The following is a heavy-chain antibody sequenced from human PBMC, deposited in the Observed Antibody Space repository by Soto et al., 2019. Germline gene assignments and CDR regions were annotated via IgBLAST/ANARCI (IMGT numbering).Heavy chain of an antibody. CDR2: IKQDGSEK. V-gene: IGHV3-7*01. Sequence: EVQLVESGGGLGQPGGSLRLSCAASGFTFSSYWMNWVRQAPGKGLEWVANIKQDGSEKYYVDSVKGRFTISRDNTKNSLYLQMNGLRAEDTAVYYCAREQLQVVIPDYWGQGTLVTVSS. D-gene: IGHD6-13*01. CDR1: GFTFSSYW. J-gene: IGHJ4*02. CDR3: AREQLQVVIPDY.